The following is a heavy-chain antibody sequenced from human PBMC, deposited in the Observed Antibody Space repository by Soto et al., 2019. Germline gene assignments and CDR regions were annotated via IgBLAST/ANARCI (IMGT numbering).Heavy chain of an antibody. J-gene: IGHJ1*01. CDR1: GFSPSAMGVG. CDR2: IYWNDEK. Sequence: PTATLARTCSLYGFSPSAMGVGVGWIRQRLGKVLEWLALIYWNDEKRHSPSLKSRLTSTKDTSKNQAVLTMNKPDPVDTATYDCANNRGYCSGGCCYLPLWGQG. V-gene: IGHV2-5*01. CDR3: ANNRGYCSGGCCYLPL. D-gene: IGHD2-15*01.